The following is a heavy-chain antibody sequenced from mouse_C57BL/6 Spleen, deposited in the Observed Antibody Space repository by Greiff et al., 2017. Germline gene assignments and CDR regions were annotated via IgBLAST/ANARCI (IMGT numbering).Heavy chain of an antibody. CDR1: GYAFSSYW. CDR2: IYPGDGDT. D-gene: IGHD1-1*01. Sequence: VQLQQSGAELVKPGASVKISCKASGYAFSSYWMNWVKQRPGKGLEWIGQIYPGDGDTNYNGKFKGKATLTADKSSSTAYMQLCSLTPEDSAVYFCARSTITTVAYYFDYWGQGTTLTVSS. V-gene: IGHV1-80*01. J-gene: IGHJ2*01. CDR3: ARSTITTVAYYFDY.